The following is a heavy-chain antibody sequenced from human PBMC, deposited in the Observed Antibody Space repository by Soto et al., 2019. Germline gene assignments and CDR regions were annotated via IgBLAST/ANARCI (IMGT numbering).Heavy chain of an antibody. Sequence: EVQLVESGGGLVQPGGSLRLSCAASGFTVSSNYMSWVRQAPGKGLEWVSVIYSGGSTYYADSVKGRFTISRDNSKNTLYLQMNSLRAEDTAVYYCASPPRLVRGVMRGPWGQGTLVTVSS. CDR2: IYSGGST. CDR1: GFTVSSNY. V-gene: IGHV3-66*01. J-gene: IGHJ5*02. CDR3: ASPPRLVRGVMRGP. D-gene: IGHD3-10*01.